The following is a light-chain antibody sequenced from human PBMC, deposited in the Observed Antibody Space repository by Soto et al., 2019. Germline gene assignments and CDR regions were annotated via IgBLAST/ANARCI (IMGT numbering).Light chain of an antibody. J-gene: IGKJ1*01. CDR2: DAS. Sequence: DIQMTQSPSTLSAFVGDRVTITCRASQSISGWLAWYHQKPGKAPKLLIYDASSLESGFPSRFSGSGSGTEFTLSISSLQPDDFATYYCQQYNGYSLFGQGTKVNIK. CDR1: QSISGW. V-gene: IGKV1-5*01. CDR3: QQYNGYSL.